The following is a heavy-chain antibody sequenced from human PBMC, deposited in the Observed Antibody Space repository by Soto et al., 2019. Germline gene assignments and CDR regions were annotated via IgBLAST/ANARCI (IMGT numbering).Heavy chain of an antibody. CDR1: GGSISSSSYY. CDR3: ARQQSDSSAYTTYFDY. D-gene: IGHD3-22*01. CDR2: LYYGGST. V-gene: IGHV4-39*01. J-gene: IGHJ4*02. Sequence: PSETLSLTCTVSGGSISSSSYYWVWIRRPPGKGLEWIGSLYYGGSTYYNPSLRSRVTMSVDTSKNQFSLKLNSVTAADTAVYYCARQQSDSSAYTTYFDYWGQGALVTVSS.